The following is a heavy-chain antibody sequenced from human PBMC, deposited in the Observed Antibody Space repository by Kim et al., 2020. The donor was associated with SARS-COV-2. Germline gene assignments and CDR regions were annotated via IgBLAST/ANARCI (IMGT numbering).Heavy chain of an antibody. D-gene: IGHD1-7*01. CDR2: IYYSGST. CDR3: ARRGLELRDVYYYYYYMDV. J-gene: IGHJ6*03. CDR1: GGSISSYY. Sequence: SETLSLTCTVSGGSISSYYWSWIRQPPGKGLEWIGYIYYSGSTNYNPSLKSRVTISVDTSKNQFSLKLSSVTAADTAVYYCARRGLELRDVYYYYYYMDVWGKGTTVTVSS. V-gene: IGHV4-59*08.